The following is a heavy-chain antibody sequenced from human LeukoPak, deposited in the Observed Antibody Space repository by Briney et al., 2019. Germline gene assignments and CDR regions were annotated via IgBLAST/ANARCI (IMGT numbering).Heavy chain of an antibody. CDR2: ISSSSSYI. J-gene: IGHJ4*02. CDR1: GFTFSSYS. D-gene: IGHD2-2*01. CDR3: ARGEGGVPAAIDY. Sequence: SGGSLRLSCAASGFTFSSYSMNWVRPAPGKGLEWVSSISSSSSYIYYAASVKGRFTISRGNAKNSLYLQMNSLRVEDTAVYYCARGEGGVPAAIDYWGQGTLVTVSS. V-gene: IGHV3-21*01.